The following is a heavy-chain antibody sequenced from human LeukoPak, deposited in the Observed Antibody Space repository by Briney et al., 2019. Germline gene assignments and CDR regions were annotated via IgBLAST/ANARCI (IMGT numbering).Heavy chain of an antibody. J-gene: IGHJ4*02. V-gene: IGHV4-39*07. CDR3: ARDWGSSSWFDY. CDR1: GGSISSSSYY. D-gene: IGHD6-13*01. Sequence: SETLSLTCTVSGGSISSSSYYWGWIRQPPGKGLKWIGSIYYSGSTYYNPSLKSRVTISVDTSKNQFSLKLSSVTAADTAVYYCARDWGSSSWFDYWGQGTLVTVSS. CDR2: IYYSGST.